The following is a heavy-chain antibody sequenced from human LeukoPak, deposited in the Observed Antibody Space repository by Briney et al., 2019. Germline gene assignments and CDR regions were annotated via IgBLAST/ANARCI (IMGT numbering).Heavy chain of an antibody. V-gene: IGHV3-49*04. J-gene: IGHJ4*02. CDR2: LRSKAYGGTT. CDR3: TSCSSISCYTFDFDY. Sequence: PGRSLRLSCTASGFTLGEYAMSLVRQAPGKGLEWVGFLRSKAYGGTTEDAASVKGRSTISRDDSKSIAYLQMNSLKTEDTAVYYCTSCSSISCYTFDFDYWGQGTLVTVSS. D-gene: IGHD2-2*02. CDR1: GFTLGEYA.